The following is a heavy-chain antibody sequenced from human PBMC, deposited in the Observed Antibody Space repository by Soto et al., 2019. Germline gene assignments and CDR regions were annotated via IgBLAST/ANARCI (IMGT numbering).Heavy chain of an antibody. CDR1: GDSVSSTSYY. D-gene: IGHD1-26*01. CDR3: ARDLSSGGDYFDN. CDR2: IYYSGST. Sequence: NPSETLSLTCTVSGDSVSSTSYYWSWIRQPPGKGLEWIGYIYYSGSTTYNPSLKSRVTISVDTSKNQFSLKLSSVTAADTAVYYCARDLSSGGDYFDNWGQGTLVTVSS. J-gene: IGHJ4*02. V-gene: IGHV4-61*01.